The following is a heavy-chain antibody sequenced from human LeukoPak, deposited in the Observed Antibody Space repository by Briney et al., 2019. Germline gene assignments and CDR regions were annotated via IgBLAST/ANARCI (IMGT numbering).Heavy chain of an antibody. CDR2: INAGNGNT. CDR3: ARDLSLWFGELNIDY. D-gene: IGHD3-10*01. Sequence: ASVKVSCKASGYTFTSYAMHWVRQAPGQRLEWMGWINAGNGNTKYSQKFQGRVTITRDTSASTAYMELRSLRSDDTAVYYCARDLSLWFGELNIDYWGQGTLVTVSS. CDR1: GYTFTSYA. V-gene: IGHV1-3*01. J-gene: IGHJ4*02.